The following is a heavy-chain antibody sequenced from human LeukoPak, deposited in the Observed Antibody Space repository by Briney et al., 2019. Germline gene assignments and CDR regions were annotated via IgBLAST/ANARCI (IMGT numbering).Heavy chain of an antibody. D-gene: IGHD3-16*01. CDR3: ARDRAMIIPSSLLH. V-gene: IGHV3-30-3*01. CDR2: MSSDGSNE. CDR1: GLTFSNYV. Sequence: GGSLRLSCAASGLTFSNYVMYWVRQAPGKGLEWVAVMSSDGSNEYYADSVKGRFTISRDNSKSTLYLQMNSLRAEDTAVYYCARDRAMIIPSSLLHWGQGTPVTVSS. J-gene: IGHJ4*02.